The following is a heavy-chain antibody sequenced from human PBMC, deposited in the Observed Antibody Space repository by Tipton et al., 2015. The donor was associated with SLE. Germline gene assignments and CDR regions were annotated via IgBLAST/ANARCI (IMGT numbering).Heavy chain of an antibody. D-gene: IGHD1-7*01. CDR1: GVSISGGGYY. J-gene: IGHJ2*01. V-gene: IGHV4-31*08. CDR2: LDYSGNT. Sequence: TLSLTCTVSGVSISGGGYYWSWVRQQPGRGLEWIGFLDYSGNTYYNPSLRNRVAISVDASKNQFSLKLTSLTAADTAVYYCGRGGSLLNWNYGGHFDLWGRGTLVTVSS. CDR3: GRGGSLLNWNYGGHFDL.